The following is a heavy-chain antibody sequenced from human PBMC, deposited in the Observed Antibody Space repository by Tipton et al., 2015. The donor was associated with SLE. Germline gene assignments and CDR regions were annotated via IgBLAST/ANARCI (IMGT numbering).Heavy chain of an antibody. V-gene: IGHV4-38-2*01. D-gene: IGHD5-12*01. CDR2: INHSAT. J-gene: IGHJ4*02. CDR1: GQSITSGYY. Sequence: TLSLTCAVSGQSITSGYYWGWVRQAPGKGLEWIGTINHSATYYNPSLKNRVAISIDTSKNQFSLMMNFVTAADTAIYYCATDSSTWLRFDYWGQGTLVAVSS. CDR3: ATDSSTWLRFDY.